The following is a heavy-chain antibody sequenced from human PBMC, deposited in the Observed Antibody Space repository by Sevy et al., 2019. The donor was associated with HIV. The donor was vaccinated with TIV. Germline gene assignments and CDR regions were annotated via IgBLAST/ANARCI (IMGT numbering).Heavy chain of an antibody. V-gene: IGHV3-11*01. D-gene: IGHD4-17*01. Sequence: GGSLRLSCAASGFTLSDYYMSWIRQAPGKGLQWISYISGSGDTIYYADSVKGRFTISRDNTKNSLYLQMNNLRAEDTAIYYCARDHVKDGDLGDYYYFAMDVWGRGTTVTVSS. CDR3: ARDHVKDGDLGDYYYFAMDV. CDR1: GFTLSDYY. CDR2: ISGSGDTI. J-gene: IGHJ6*02.